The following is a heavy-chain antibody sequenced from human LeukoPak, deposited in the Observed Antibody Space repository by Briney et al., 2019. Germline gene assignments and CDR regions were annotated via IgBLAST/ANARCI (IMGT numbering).Heavy chain of an antibody. Sequence: PSETLSLTCTVSGGSISGSSYYWGWIRQPPGKGLEWIGSIYYSGSTYYNPALKSPLTISVDTSKNQFSLTLSSVPAADTAVYYCARHGRMGTINPSHWGQGTLVTVSS. D-gene: IGHD5-24*01. V-gene: IGHV4-39*01. CDR2: IYYSGST. CDR1: GGSISGSSYY. CDR3: ARHGRMGTINPSH. J-gene: IGHJ4*02.